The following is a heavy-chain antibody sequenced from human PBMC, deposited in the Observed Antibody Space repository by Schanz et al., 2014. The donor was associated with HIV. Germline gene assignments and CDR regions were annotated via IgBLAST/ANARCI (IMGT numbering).Heavy chain of an antibody. CDR3: AKDSGSGVMFNFDY. CDR2: ISYDRSHK. CDR1: EFIFSSYG. V-gene: IGHV3-30*18. Sequence: VQLVESGGGLVKPGGSLRLSCAASEFIFSSYGIHWVRQAPGKGLEWVAVISYDRSHKYYADSVKGRFTISRDNSKNTLYLQMNSLRAEDTAVYYCAKDSGSGVMFNFDYWGQGTLVTVSS. D-gene: IGHD3-10*01. J-gene: IGHJ4*02.